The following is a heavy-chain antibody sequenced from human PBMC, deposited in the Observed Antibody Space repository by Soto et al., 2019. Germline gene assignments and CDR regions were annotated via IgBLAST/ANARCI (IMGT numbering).Heavy chain of an antibody. J-gene: IGHJ6*02. CDR1: GGSVSSAGYY. CDR3: ARDRFYSGLDV. CDR2: ISYSGST. Sequence: SETLSLTCTVSGGSVSSAGYYWSWIRQPPGKGLEWIGHISYSGSTNYNPSLKSRITISVDTSKNQFSLKLNSVTAADTAVYYCARDRFYSGLDVWGQGTTVTVSS. V-gene: IGHV4-61*08.